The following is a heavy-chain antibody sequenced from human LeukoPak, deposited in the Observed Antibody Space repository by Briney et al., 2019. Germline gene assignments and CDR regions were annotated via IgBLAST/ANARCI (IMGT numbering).Heavy chain of an antibody. V-gene: IGHV3-30*02. CDR1: GFTFSSYG. J-gene: IGHJ3*02. D-gene: IGHD3-22*01. Sequence: GGSLRLSCAASGFTFSSYGMHWVRQAPGKGLEGVAFIRYDGSNKYYADSVKGRFTISRDNSKNTLYLQMNSLRAEDTAVYYCAKDLPPYDSSGYYYDGDAFDIWGQGTMVTVSS. CDR2: IRYDGSNK. CDR3: AKDLPPYDSSGYYYDGDAFDI.